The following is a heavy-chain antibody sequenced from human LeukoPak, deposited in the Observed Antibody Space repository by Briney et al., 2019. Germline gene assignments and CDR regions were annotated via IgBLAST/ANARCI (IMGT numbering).Heavy chain of an antibody. CDR1: GYSFTSYW. CDR2: IYPGDSGT. J-gene: IGHJ4*02. Sequence: GESLKISCKGSGYSFTSYWIGWVRQMPGKGLEWMGIIYPGDSGTRYSPSFQGQVTISADKSISTAYLQWSSLKASDTAIYYCARHALHYDNSGSYFAYWGQGTLVTVSS. CDR3: ARHALHYDNSGSYFAY. V-gene: IGHV5-51*01. D-gene: IGHD3-22*01.